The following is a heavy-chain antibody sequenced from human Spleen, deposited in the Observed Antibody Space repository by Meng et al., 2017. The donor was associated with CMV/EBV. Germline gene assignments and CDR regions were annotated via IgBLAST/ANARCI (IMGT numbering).Heavy chain of an antibody. V-gene: IGHV3-9*01. Sequence: SLKISCAASGFTFDDHAMHWVRQAPGKGLEWVSGLSRNSGTIGYADSMKGRFTISRDNAKNSLYLQMNSLRAEDTALYYCVYSSSWLFYFDYWGQGAVVTVSS. D-gene: IGHD6-13*01. J-gene: IGHJ4*02. CDR2: LSRNSGTI. CDR3: VYSSSWLFYFDY. CDR1: GFTFDDHA.